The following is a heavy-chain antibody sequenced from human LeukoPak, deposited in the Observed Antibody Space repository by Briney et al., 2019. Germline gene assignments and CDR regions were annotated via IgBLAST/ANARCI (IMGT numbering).Heavy chain of an antibody. CDR1: GGTFSRYS. Sequence: SVKVSCKASGGTFSRYSINWVRQAPGQGPEWMGGTTPIFGTANYAQKFQGRVTITADKSTSTAYMELSSLRSEDTAVYYCARGMPPSTSKVPLSYWGQGTLVTVSS. V-gene: IGHV1-69*06. J-gene: IGHJ4*02. CDR2: TTPIFGTA. CDR3: ARGMPPSTSKVPLSY. D-gene: IGHD1-1*01.